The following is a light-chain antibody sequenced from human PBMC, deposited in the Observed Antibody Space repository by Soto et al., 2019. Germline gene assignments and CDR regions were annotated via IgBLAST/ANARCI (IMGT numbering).Light chain of an antibody. Sequence: DIVMTQSPLSLPVTPGEPASISCRSSQSLLHSNGYNYLDWYLQKPGQSPQLLIYLGSNRSSGVPDRFRGSGSGTDLTLKISRVEAEDVGVYYCMQALQSPRTFGQGTKVEI. CDR2: LGS. V-gene: IGKV2-28*01. CDR1: QSLLHSNGYNY. J-gene: IGKJ1*01. CDR3: MQALQSPRT.